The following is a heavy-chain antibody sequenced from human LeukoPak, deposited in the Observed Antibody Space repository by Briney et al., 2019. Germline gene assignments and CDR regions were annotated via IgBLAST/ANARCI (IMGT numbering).Heavy chain of an antibody. Sequence: SETLSLTCTVSGGSISSYYWSWIRQPPGKGLEWIGYIYYSGSTNYNPSLKSRVTISVDTSKNQFSLKLSSVTAADTAVYYCAALRGAYYYYGMDVWGKGTRSPSPQ. CDR1: GGSISSYY. V-gene: IGHV4-59*01. CDR2: IYYSGST. J-gene: IGHJ6*04. CDR3: AALRGAYYYYGMDV. D-gene: IGHD3-10*01.